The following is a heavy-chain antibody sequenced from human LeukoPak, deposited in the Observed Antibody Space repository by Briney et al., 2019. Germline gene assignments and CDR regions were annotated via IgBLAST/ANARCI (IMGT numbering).Heavy chain of an antibody. D-gene: IGHD3-9*01. CDR1: GFTFSSYA. CDR2: ISGSGGST. Sequence: GGSLRLSCAASGFTFSSYAMSWVRQAPGKGLEWVSAISGSGGSTYYADSVKGRFTISRDNSKNTLFLQMNSLRAEDTAVYYCARDGYDILTGYAVDYWGQGTLVTVSS. CDR3: ARDGYDILTGYAVDY. V-gene: IGHV3-23*01. J-gene: IGHJ4*02.